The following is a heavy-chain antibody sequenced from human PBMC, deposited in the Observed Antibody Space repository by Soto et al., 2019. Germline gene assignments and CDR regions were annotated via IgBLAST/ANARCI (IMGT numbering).Heavy chain of an antibody. D-gene: IGHD3-10*01. CDR3: AREGQVHTPAFVY. Sequence: QVLLVQSGAEMKKPGSSVKVSCQSSGGTFNTYAMNWVRQAPGQGPEWMGDISPMFGAANYAPKFQGRVTITAGESTGTSHMQSSSLTSEDTALYFCAREGQVHTPAFVYWGQGTLVPVSS. V-gene: IGHV1-69*19. J-gene: IGHJ4*02. CDR1: GGTFNTYA. CDR2: ISPMFGAA.